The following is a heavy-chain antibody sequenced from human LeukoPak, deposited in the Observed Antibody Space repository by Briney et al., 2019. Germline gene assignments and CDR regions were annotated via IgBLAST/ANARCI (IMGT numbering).Heavy chain of an antibody. J-gene: IGHJ6*03. CDR2: IYYSGST. CDR1: GGSISSGSYY. V-gene: IGHV4-31*03. Sequence: SETLSLTCTVSGGSISSGSYYWSWIRQHPGKGLEWIGYIYYSGSTYYNPSLKSRVTISVDTSKNQFSLKLSSVTAADTAVYYCARVYQGGGYDFYYYYMDVWGKGTTVTVSS. D-gene: IGHD5-12*01. CDR3: ARVYQGGGYDFYYYYMDV.